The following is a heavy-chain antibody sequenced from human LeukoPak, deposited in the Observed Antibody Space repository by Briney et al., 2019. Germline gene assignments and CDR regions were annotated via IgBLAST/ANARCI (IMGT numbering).Heavy chain of an antibody. CDR3: ARAHPVDSSGYPDY. CDR2: ISSSSSYI. Sequence: PGGSLRLSCAASGFTFGSYSMNWVRQAPGKGLEWVSSISSSSSYIYYADSVKGRFTISRDNAKNSLYLQMNSLRAEDTAVYYCARAHPVDSSGYPDYWGQGTLVTVSS. D-gene: IGHD3-22*01. CDR1: GFTFGSYS. J-gene: IGHJ4*02. V-gene: IGHV3-21*01.